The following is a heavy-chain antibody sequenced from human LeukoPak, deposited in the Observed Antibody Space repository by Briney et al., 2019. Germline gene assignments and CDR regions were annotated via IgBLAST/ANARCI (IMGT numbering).Heavy chain of an antibody. CDR2: IRSKAYGETA. D-gene: IGHD1-1*01. Sequence: GGSLRLSCTASGFTFGGYAMSWIRQAPGKGLEWVGFIRSKAYGETADYAASVKGRFTISRDDSKAIAYLQMNSLKTEDTAVYHCARDRGAYNLYDYWGQGTLVTVSS. CDR1: GFTFGGYA. CDR3: ARDRGAYNLYDY. V-gene: IGHV3-49*03. J-gene: IGHJ4*02.